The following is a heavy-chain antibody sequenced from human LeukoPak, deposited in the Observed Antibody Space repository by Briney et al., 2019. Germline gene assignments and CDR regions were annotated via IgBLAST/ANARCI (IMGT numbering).Heavy chain of an antibody. CDR2: IYYSGST. D-gene: IGHD6-13*01. Sequence: PSETLSLTCTVSGGSITSSSYYWGCIRQPPGKGLEWIGSIYYSGSTYYNPSLKSRVTISVDTSKNQFSLKLSSVTAADTAVYYCARVAHSLSSSWYEFWFDPWGQGTLVTVSS. V-gene: IGHV4-39*07. CDR3: ARVAHSLSSSWYEFWFDP. CDR1: GGSITSSSYY. J-gene: IGHJ5*02.